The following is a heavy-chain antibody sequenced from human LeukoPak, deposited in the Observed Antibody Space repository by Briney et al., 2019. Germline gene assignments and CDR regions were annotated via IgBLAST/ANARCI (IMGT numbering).Heavy chain of an antibody. CDR2: ISRNSPYT. V-gene: IGHV3-11*06. CDR3: ARGTLAYVYVFDC. CDR1: GFTFSDYY. Sequence: GGSLRLSCAASGFTFSDYYLSWIRQSPGKGLEWISYISRNSPYTTYADSVEGRFTVSRDNAKNSLYLQMNSLTAEDTAVYYCARGTLAYVYVFDCWGKRTTVSVSS. J-gene: IGHJ3*01. D-gene: IGHD3-16*01.